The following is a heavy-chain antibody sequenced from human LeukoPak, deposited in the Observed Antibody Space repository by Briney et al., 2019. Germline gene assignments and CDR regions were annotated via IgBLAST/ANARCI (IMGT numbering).Heavy chain of an antibody. CDR1: GFTFSKYD. D-gene: IGHD4-17*01. Sequence: GGSLRLSCVASGFTFSKYDMSWVRQAPGKGLEWVSGISDSGDQTYYADSVRARFIISRDNSKNTLYLQVNSLRAEDTALYYCAKEITLTTAYFDYWGQGTLVTVSS. J-gene: IGHJ4*02. CDR2: ISDSGDQT. CDR3: AKEITLTTAYFDY. V-gene: IGHV3-23*01.